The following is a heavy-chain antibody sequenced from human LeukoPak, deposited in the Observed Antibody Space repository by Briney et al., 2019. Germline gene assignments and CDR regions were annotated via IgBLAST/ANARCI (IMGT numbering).Heavy chain of an antibody. D-gene: IGHD3-9*01. CDR3: ARLTHYFDY. CDR1: GDSISSGSYY. Sequence: PSQTLSLTCTVSGDSISSGSYYWSWIRQPAGKGLEWIGRIYTSGSTNYNPPLKSRVTISVDTSKNQFSLKLSSVTAADTAVYYCARLTHYFDYWGQGTLVTVSS. J-gene: IGHJ4*02. V-gene: IGHV4-61*02. CDR2: IYTSGST.